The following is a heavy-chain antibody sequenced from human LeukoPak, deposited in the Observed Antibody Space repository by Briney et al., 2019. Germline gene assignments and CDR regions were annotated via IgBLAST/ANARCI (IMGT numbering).Heavy chain of an antibody. CDR2: INAGNGNT. D-gene: IGHD2-2*01. CDR1: GYTFTSYA. V-gene: IGHV1-3*01. Sequence: ASVKVSCKASGYTFTSYAMHWVRQAPGQRLEWMGWINAGNGNTKYSQKFQGRVTITRDTSASTAYMELSSLRSEDTAVYYCARQALNIVVVPAAMDLCWFDPWGQGTLVTVSS. J-gene: IGHJ5*02. CDR3: ARQALNIVVVPAAMDLCWFDP.